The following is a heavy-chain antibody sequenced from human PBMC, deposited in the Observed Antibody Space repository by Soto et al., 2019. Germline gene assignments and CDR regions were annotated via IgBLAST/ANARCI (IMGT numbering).Heavy chain of an antibody. CDR1: GYSFTSYD. CDR2: MSPKTANT. D-gene: IGHD7-27*01. CDR3: TGGPPIWGLDS. J-gene: IGHJ5*01. V-gene: IGHV1-8*01. Sequence: SVKVSCKTSGYSFTSYDINWVRQTAGQGLEWMGWMSPKTANTGYAQKFQDRVTITRSTSISTAYMELSSLTSGDPAVSYCTGGPPIWGLDSWG.